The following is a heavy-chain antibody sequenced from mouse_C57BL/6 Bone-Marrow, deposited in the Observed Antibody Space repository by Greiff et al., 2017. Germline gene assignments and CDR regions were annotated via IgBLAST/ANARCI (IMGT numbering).Heavy chain of an antibody. D-gene: IGHD2-5*01. CDR2: ISGGGGNT. CDR3: ARHSNLFDY. CDR1: GFTFSSYT. Sequence: DVMLVESGGGLVKPGGSLKLSCAASGFTFSSYTMSWVRQTPEKRLEWVATISGGGGNTYYPDSVKGRFTISRDNAKNTLYLQMSSLRSEDTALYYCARHSNLFDYWGQGTTLTVSS. J-gene: IGHJ2*01. V-gene: IGHV5-9*01.